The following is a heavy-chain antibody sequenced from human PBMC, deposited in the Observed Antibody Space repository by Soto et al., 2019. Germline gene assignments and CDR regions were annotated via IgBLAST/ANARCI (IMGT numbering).Heavy chain of an antibody. CDR1: GGSITRGGYY. CDR2: IYNSGTT. CDR3: ARDPAP. V-gene: IGHV4-31*03. J-gene: IGHJ5*02. Sequence: QVQLQESGPGLVKPSETLSLTCTVSGGSITRGGYYWSWIRQHPGKGLEWIGYIYNSGTTYYNPSLKSRVTISVDTSKNQLYLKLTSVTAADTAVYYCARDPAPWGQGTLVTVSS.